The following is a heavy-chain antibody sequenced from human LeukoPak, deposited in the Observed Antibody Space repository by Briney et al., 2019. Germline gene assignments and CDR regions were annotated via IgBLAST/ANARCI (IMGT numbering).Heavy chain of an antibody. J-gene: IGHJ5*02. D-gene: IGHD3-10*01. V-gene: IGHV1-24*01. CDR2: LYPEEGEA. CDR1: GYTLTELS. Sequence: ASVKVSCKVSGYTLTELSMHWVRQAPGKGLEWMGGLYPEEGEAIYAQTLHGRVTMTEDTSTDTAYMELSSLRSGDTAVYYCASPRIPMLRGPFDPWGQGTLVTVSS. CDR3: ASPRIPMLRGPFDP.